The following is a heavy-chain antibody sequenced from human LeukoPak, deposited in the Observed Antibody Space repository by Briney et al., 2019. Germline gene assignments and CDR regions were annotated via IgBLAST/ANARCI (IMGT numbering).Heavy chain of an antibody. CDR3: TSNLVRDAFDI. D-gene: IGHD1-20*01. V-gene: IGHV3-49*03. Sequence: GGPLRLPCAASGLSYSSYDMSWLRRAPGKGLEGVGFIRSKAYGGIREYAASVKGRFTISRDDYTSIAYVQIHILKTDDTAEYYCTSNLVRDAFDIWGQGTMVTVSS. CDR2: IRSKAYGGIR. J-gene: IGHJ3*02. CDR1: GLSYSSYD.